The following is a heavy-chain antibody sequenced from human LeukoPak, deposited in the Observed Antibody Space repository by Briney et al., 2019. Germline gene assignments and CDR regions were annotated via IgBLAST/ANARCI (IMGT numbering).Heavy chain of an antibody. J-gene: IGHJ1*01. CDR2: IIPIFGTA. CDR1: GGTFSSYA. CDR3: ARGAINYYDSSGYYFPEYFQH. V-gene: IGHV1-69*05. Sequence: ASVKVSCKASGGTFSSYAISWERQAPGQGLEWMGGIIPIFGTANYAQKFQGRVTITTDESTSTAYMELSSLRSEDTAVYYCARGAINYYDSSGYYFPEYFQHWGQGTLVTVSS. D-gene: IGHD3-22*01.